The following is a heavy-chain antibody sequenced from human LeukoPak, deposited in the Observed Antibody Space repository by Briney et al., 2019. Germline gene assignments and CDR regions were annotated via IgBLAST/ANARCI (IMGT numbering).Heavy chain of an antibody. CDR2: ISSSGSTI. D-gene: IGHD3-10*01. Sequence: GGSLRLSCAASGFTFSDYYMTWVRQAPGKGLEWVSYISSSGSTIYYADSVKGRFTISRDNAKNSLYLQMNSLRVEDTAVYYCARDRVASSSGSSYWGQGTLVTVSS. CDR3: ARDRVASSSGSSY. V-gene: IGHV3-11*01. CDR1: GFTFSDYY. J-gene: IGHJ4*02.